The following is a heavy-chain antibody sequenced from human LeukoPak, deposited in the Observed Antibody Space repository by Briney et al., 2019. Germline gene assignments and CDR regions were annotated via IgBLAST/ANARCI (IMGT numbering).Heavy chain of an antibody. D-gene: IGHD3-22*01. Sequence: GASVKVSCKASGYTFTGYYMHWVRQAPGQGLEWMGWINPNSGGTNYAQKFQGRVTMTRDTSISTAYKELSRLRSDDTAVYYCARVGYYYDSSGYYGYWGRGTLVTVSS. CDR1: GYTFTGYY. V-gene: IGHV1-2*02. J-gene: IGHJ4*02. CDR2: INPNSGGT. CDR3: ARVGYYYDSSGYYGY.